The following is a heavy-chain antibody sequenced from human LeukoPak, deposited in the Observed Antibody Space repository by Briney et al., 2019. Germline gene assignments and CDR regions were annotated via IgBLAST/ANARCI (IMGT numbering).Heavy chain of an antibody. Sequence: GGSLRLSCAAPGFTFSSYWMHWVRQAPGKGLVWVSRIDSDGSSTSYADSAKGRFTISRDNAKNTEYLQMNSLRAEDTAVYYCARVRSSGWSYFDYWGQGTLVTVSS. CDR3: ARVRSSGWSYFDY. CDR2: IDSDGSST. V-gene: IGHV3-74*01. J-gene: IGHJ4*02. CDR1: GFTFSSYW. D-gene: IGHD6-19*01.